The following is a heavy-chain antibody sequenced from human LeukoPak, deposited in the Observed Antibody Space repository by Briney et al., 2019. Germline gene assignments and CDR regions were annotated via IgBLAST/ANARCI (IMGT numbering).Heavy chain of an antibody. CDR2: ISYDGSNK. D-gene: IGHD3-9*01. Sequence: PGGSLRLSCAASGFTFSSYAMHWVRQAPGKGLEWVAVISYDGSNKYYADSVKGRFTISRDNSKNTLYLQMNSPRAEDTAVYYCARVTIPSGVRYFDWLLPGDYWGQGTLVTVSS. J-gene: IGHJ4*02. CDR1: GFTFSSYA. CDR3: ARVTIPSGVRYFDWLLPGDY. V-gene: IGHV3-30*04.